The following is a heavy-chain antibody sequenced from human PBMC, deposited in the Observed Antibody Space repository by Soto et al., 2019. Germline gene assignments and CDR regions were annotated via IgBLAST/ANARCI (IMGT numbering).Heavy chain of an antibody. CDR1: GGSFSGDY. V-gene: IGHV4-34*01. J-gene: IGHJ4*02. CDR2: INNSGST. Sequence: QVQLQQWGAGLLKPSETLSLTCAVYGGSFSGDYWTWIRQPPGTGLEWIGEINNSGSTNYNPSLKSRVTISVDTSKNKFSLKLTSVTAADTAVYYCARDKITGLFDYWGQGTLVTVSS. CDR3: ARDKITGLFDY. D-gene: IGHD2-8*02.